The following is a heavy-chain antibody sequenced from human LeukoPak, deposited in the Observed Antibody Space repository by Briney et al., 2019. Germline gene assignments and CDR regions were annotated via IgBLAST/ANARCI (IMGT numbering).Heavy chain of an antibody. V-gene: IGHV1-8*01. Sequence: ASVNVSCKASGYTFTSYDINWVRQATGQGLEWMGWMNPNSGNTGYAQKFQGRVTITADESTSTAYMELSSLRSEDTAVYYCARLGIAVAPTGGDYWGQGTLVTVSS. D-gene: IGHD6-19*01. CDR2: MNPNSGNT. CDR1: GYTFTSYD. J-gene: IGHJ4*02. CDR3: ARLGIAVAPTGGDY.